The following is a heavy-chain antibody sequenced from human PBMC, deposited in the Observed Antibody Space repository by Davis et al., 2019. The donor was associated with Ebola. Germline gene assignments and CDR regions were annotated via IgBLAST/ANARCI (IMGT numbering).Heavy chain of an antibody. CDR3: ASQGHRGSYLIHDY. CDR1: GYAFHSYW. V-gene: IGHV5-51*01. Sequence: GESLKISCKASGYAFHSYWIGWVRHTPGKGLEWVGIIFPADSDTRYSPSFQGQVTISVDKSVSTAYLEWSSLKASDTAMYYCASQGHRGSYLIHDYWGQGTPVTVSS. CDR2: IFPADSDT. D-gene: IGHD3-16*01. J-gene: IGHJ4*02.